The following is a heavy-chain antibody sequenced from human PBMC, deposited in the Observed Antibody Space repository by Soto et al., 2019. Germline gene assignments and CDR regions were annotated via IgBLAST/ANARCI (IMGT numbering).Heavy chain of an antibody. V-gene: IGHV4-59*01. CDR2: IYYSGST. CDR3: ARATLARWFDP. D-gene: IGHD3-3*02. Sequence: SETLSLTSTVSGGSISSYYWSWIRQPPGKGLEWIGYIYYSGSTNYNPSLKSRVTISVDTSKNQFSLKLSSVTAADTAVYYCARATLARWFDPWGQGTLVTVSS. CDR1: GGSISSYY. J-gene: IGHJ5*02.